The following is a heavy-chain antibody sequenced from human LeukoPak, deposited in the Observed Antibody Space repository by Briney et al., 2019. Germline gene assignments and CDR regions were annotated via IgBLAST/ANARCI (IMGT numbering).Heavy chain of an antibody. CDR2: IYHSGST. V-gene: IGHV4-38-2*02. CDR3: ARMSLSGFDFDY. J-gene: IGHJ4*02. CDR1: GYSISSGYY. D-gene: IGHD5-12*01. Sequence: SETLSLTCTVSGYSISSGYYWGWIRQPPGKGLEWIGSIYHSGSTYYNPSLKSRVTISVDTSKNQFSLKLSSVTAADTAVYYCARMSLSGFDFDYWGQGTLVTVSS.